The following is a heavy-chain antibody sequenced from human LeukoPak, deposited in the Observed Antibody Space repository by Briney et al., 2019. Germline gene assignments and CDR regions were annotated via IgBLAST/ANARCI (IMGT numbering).Heavy chain of an antibody. D-gene: IGHD6-19*01. V-gene: IGHV3-23*01. Sequence: GGSLRLSCAASGFTFSSYGMSWVRQAPGKGLEWVSAISGSGGSTYYADSVKGRFTISGDDSKNTLYLQMNSLRAEDTAVYYCAKGLVAGTKLFNDYWGQGTLVTVSS. CDR3: AKGLVAGTKLFNDY. CDR2: ISGSGGST. J-gene: IGHJ4*02. CDR1: GFTFSSYG.